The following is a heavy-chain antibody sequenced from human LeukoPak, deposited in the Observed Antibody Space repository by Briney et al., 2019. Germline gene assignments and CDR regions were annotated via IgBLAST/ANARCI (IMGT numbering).Heavy chain of an antibody. D-gene: IGHD2-15*01. CDR2: ILPIFGTT. V-gene: IGHV1-69*13. CDR1: GCTFKNYA. Sequence: SEKVSCKAAGCTFKNYAISWVRQAPEQGLEWMGGILPIFGTTNYAQKFQARVTITADESTSTAYMEMSSLRSEDTAVYYCGRVSCGGNCYSLIGTFDNWGQGTMVTVSS. J-gene: IGHJ3*02. CDR3: GRVSCGGNCYSLIGTFDN.